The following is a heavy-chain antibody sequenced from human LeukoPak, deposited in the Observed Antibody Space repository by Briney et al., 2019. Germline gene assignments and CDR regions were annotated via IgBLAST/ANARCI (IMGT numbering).Heavy chain of an antibody. D-gene: IGHD1-1*01. J-gene: IGHJ4*02. V-gene: IGHV4-59*01. CDR3: ARGTGGDH. CDR1: GDSISSYY. CDR2: TYYSGST. Sequence: PSETLSLTCTVSGDSISSYYWSWIRQPPGKGLECIGYTYYSGSTNYNPSLKSRVTMSVDTSKNQFSLKLSSVTAADTAVYYCARGTGGDHWGQGTLVTVSS.